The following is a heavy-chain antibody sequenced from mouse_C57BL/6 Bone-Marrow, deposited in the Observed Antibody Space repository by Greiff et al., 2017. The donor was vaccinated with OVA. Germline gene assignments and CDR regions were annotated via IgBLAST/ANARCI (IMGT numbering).Heavy chain of an antibody. J-gene: IGHJ2*01. CDR3: ARGNGLDY. CDR1: GYTFTSYG. V-gene: IGHV1-7*01. D-gene: IGHD2-1*01. CDR2: INPSSGYT. Sequence: QVQLKQSGAGLAKPGASVKLSCKASGYTFTSYGMHWVKQRPGQGLEWIGFINPSSGYTKYNQKFKDKATLTADKTSNTAYMQLSGLTSEDSTVYYCARGNGLDYWGQGTTLTVSS.